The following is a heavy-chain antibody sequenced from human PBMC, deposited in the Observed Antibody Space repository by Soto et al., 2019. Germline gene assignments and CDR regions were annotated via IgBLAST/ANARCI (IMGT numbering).Heavy chain of an antibody. CDR3: ARGDRGAFDL. CDR2: IHSDGSST. CDR1: GFTFSYYW. Sequence: EVQLVESGGGLVRPGGSLRLSCAASGFTFSYYWMHWVRQAPGKGLVWVSRIHSDGSSTTYADFVKGRFIISRENARNKVDLQMNSVRVEDTAVYYCARGDRGAFDLWGQGTVVTVSS. D-gene: IGHD1-26*01. V-gene: IGHV3-74*01. J-gene: IGHJ3*01.